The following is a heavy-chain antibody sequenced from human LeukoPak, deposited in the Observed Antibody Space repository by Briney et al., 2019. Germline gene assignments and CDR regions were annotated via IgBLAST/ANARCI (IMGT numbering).Heavy chain of an antibody. CDR2: ISSSSSYI. D-gene: IGHD6-6*01. J-gene: IGHJ3*02. Sequence: GGSLRLSCAASGFTFSSYSMNWVRQAPGKGLEGVSSISSSSSYIYYADSVKGRFTISRDNAKNSLYLQMNSLRAEDTAVYYCATRAFVLQAFDIWGQGTMVTVSS. CDR3: ATRAFVLQAFDI. V-gene: IGHV3-21*01. CDR1: GFTFSSYS.